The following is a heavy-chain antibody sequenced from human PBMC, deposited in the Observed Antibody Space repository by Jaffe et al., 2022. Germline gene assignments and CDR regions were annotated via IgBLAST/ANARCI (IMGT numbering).Heavy chain of an antibody. Sequence: EVQLVQSGAEVKKPGESLKISCKGSGYSFTSYWIGWVRQMPGKGLEWMGIIYPGDSDTRYSPSFQGQVTISADKSISTAYLQWSSLKASDTAMYYCVRPGGYCSGGSCYRATFFDYWGQGTLVTVSS. D-gene: IGHD2-15*01. V-gene: IGHV5-51*03. CDR3: VRPGGYCSGGSCYRATFFDY. J-gene: IGHJ4*02. CDR2: IYPGDSDT. CDR1: GYSFTSYW.